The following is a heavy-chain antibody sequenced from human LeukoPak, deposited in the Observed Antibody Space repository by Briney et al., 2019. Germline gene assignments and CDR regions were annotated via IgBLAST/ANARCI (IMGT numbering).Heavy chain of an antibody. CDR3: AREGPIQLWLRGGDYYFDY. V-gene: IGHV1-8*01. J-gene: IGHJ4*02. CDR2: MSPNSGDT. CDR1: GYTFTSYD. D-gene: IGHD5-18*01. Sequence: ASVKVSCKASGYTFTSYDFNWVRQATGQRPGWMGWMSPNSGDTGYAQKFQDRVTMTRNTSISTAYMELSSLRSDDTAVYYCAREGPIQLWLRGGDYYFDYWGQGTLVTVSS.